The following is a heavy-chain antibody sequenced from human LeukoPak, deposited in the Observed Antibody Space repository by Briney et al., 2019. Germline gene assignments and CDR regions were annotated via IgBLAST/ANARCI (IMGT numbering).Heavy chain of an antibody. V-gene: IGHV3-33*01. CDR2: IWYDGSNK. J-gene: IGHJ6*02. D-gene: IGHD3-9*01. CDR1: GFTFSSYG. Sequence: GGSLRLSCAASGFTFSSYGMHWVRQAPGKGLEWVAVIWYDGSNKYYADSVKGRFTISRDNSKNTLYLQMNSLRAEDTAVYYCARRRRLRYFDWLLHDYHYYYGMDVWGQGTTVTVSS. CDR3: ARRRRLRYFDWLLHDYHYYYGMDV.